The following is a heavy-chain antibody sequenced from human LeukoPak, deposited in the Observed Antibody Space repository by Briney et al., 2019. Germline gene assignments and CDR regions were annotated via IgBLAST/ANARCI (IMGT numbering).Heavy chain of an antibody. V-gene: IGHV4-59*01. Sequence: PSETLSLTCTVSGGSISGFSWSWIRQPPGKGLEWIAYISYSGNTNYSPSLRSRVTVSVDTSKNPFSLNLRSVTAADTALYYCARVGALGDWFDPWGQGTLVTVSS. CDR3: ARVGALGDWFDP. D-gene: IGHD1-26*01. CDR2: ISYSGNT. J-gene: IGHJ5*02. CDR1: GGSISGFS.